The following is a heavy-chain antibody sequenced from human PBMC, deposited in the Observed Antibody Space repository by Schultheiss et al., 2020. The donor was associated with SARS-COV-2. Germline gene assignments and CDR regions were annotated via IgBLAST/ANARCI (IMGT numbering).Heavy chain of an antibody. CDR2: IYHSGST. J-gene: IGHJ6*03. Sequence: SETLSLTCTVSGGSISSVGYYWSWIRQHPGKGLEWIGQIYHSGSTNYNPSLKSRVTISVDTSKNQFSLKLSSVTAADTAVYYCARVRGKGGRGRYYYMDVWGKGTTVTVSS. D-gene: IGHD1-1*01. CDR1: GGSISSVGYY. V-gene: IGHV4-61*08. CDR3: ARVRGKGGRGRYYYMDV.